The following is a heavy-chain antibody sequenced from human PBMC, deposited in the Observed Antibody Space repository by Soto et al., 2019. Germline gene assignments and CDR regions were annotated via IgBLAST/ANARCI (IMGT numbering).Heavy chain of an antibody. CDR1: GGTFSTSA. Sequence: QVQLMQSGAEVKKPGSSVKVSCKASGGTFSTSAISWVRQAPGEGFEWVGGIMPVFATPDYAQKFQGRVTISADESTTTAYLELTRRTTDATAVYYCARDKDCQLLGGNYYYILDVWGQGTAITVSS. V-gene: IGHV1-69*12. J-gene: IGHJ6*02. CDR2: IMPVFATP. CDR3: ARDKDCQLLGGNYYYILDV. D-gene: IGHD2-21*02.